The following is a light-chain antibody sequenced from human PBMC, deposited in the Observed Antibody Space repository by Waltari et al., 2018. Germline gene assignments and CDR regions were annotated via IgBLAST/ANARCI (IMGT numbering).Light chain of an antibody. CDR1: QSVSSSY. V-gene: IGKV3-20*01. CDR3: HQYGSSPGT. CDR2: GAS. J-gene: IGKJ2*02. Sequence: ETVLTQSPGTLSLSPGEGAPLSCRASQSVSSSYLAWYQQKPGQAPRLLIYGASSRATGIPDRFSGSGSGTDFTLTIIRLETEDFAVYYCHQYGSSPGTFGQGTKLEIK.